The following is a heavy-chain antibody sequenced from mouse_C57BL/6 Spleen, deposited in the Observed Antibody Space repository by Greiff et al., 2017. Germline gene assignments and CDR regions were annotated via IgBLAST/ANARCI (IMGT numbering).Heavy chain of an antibody. D-gene: IGHD1-1*01. CDR1: GYTFTDYN. CDR2: INPNNGGT. J-gene: IGHJ4*01. V-gene: IGHV1-22*01. CDR3: ASRRYYYGSSYDAMDY. Sequence: VQLQQSGPELVKPGASVKMSCKASGYTFTDYNMHWVKQSHGKSLEWIGYINPNNGGTSYNQKFKGKATLTVNKSSSTAYMELRSLTSEDSAVYYCASRRYYYGSSYDAMDYWGQGTSVTVSS.